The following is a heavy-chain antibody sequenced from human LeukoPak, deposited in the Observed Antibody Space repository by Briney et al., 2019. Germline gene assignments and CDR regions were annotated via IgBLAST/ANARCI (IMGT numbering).Heavy chain of an antibody. V-gene: IGHV3-30*18. Sequence: GGSLRLSCAASGFTFSSYGMHWVRQAPGKGLEWVAVISYNGSNKCYADSVKGRFTISRDNSKNTLYLQMNSLRAEDTAVYYCAKDGTPLFRFGELFVDYWGQGTLVTVSS. CDR2: ISYNGSNK. J-gene: IGHJ4*02. CDR3: AKDGTPLFRFGELFVDY. D-gene: IGHD3-10*01. CDR1: GFTFSSYG.